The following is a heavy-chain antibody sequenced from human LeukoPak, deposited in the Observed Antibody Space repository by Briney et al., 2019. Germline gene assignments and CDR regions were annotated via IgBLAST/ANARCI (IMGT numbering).Heavy chain of an antibody. Sequence: SGTLSLTCAVYGGSFSGYYWSWIRQPPGKGLEWIGEINHSGSTNYNPSHKSRVTISVDTSKNQFSLKLSSVTAADTAVYYCAVIGGRTDNWFDPWGQGTLVTVSS. D-gene: IGHD3-22*01. V-gene: IGHV4-34*01. J-gene: IGHJ5*02. CDR1: GGSFSGYY. CDR2: INHSGST. CDR3: AVIGGRTDNWFDP.